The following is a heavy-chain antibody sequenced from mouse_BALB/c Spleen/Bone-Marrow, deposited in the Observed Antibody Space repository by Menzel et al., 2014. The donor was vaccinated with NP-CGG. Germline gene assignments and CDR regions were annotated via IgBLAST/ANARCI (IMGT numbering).Heavy chain of an antibody. J-gene: IGHJ1*01. V-gene: IGHV1-69*02. CDR3: ARSRGYYDYWYFDV. D-gene: IGHD2-4*01. Sequence: VKLQESGAELVKPGAPVKLSCKASGYTFTSYWMHWVKQRPGQGLEWIGEIDPSDSYTNYNQKFKGKATLTVDKSSSTAYMQLSSLTSEDSAVYYCARSRGYYDYWYFDVWGAGTTVTVSS. CDR2: IDPSDSYT. CDR1: GYTFTSYW.